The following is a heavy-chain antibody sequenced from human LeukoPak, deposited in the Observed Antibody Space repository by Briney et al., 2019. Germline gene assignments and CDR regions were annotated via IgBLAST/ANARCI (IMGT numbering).Heavy chain of an antibody. V-gene: IGHV1-18*01. Sequence: ASVKVSCKASGYTFTSYGISWVRQAPGQGLEWMGWISAYNGNTNYAQKLQGRVTMTTDTSTSTAYMELRSLRSDDTAVYYCARVATLPKYYYDSSGYLDYFDYWGQGTLVTVSS. D-gene: IGHD3-22*01. CDR1: GYTFTSYG. CDR3: ARVATLPKYYYDSSGYLDYFDY. CDR2: ISAYNGNT. J-gene: IGHJ4*02.